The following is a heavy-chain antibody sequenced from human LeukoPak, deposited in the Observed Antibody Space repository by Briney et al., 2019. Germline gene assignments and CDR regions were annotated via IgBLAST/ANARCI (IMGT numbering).Heavy chain of an antibody. V-gene: IGHV1-24*01. CDR2: FDPEDGET. Sequence: ASVKVSCKVSGYTLTELSMHWVRQAPGKGLEWMGGFDPEDGETIYAQKFQGRVTMTEDTSTDTAYMELSSLRSEDTAVYYCATAPRYCSSTSCQGPYWGQGTLVTVS. D-gene: IGHD2-2*01. J-gene: IGHJ4*02. CDR3: ATAPRYCSSTSCQGPY. CDR1: GYTLTELS.